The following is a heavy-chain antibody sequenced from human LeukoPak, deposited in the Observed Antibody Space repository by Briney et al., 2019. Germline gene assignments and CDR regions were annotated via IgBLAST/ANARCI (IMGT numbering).Heavy chain of an antibody. CDR1: GGSISSSSYY. D-gene: IGHD3-10*01. V-gene: IGHV4-39*07. Sequence: SETLSLTCTVSGGSISSSSYYWGWIRQPPGKGLEWIGSIYYSGSTYYNPSLKSRVTISVDTSKNQFSLKLSSVTAADTAVYYCARERRRITMVRGVPFDYWGQGTLVTVSS. J-gene: IGHJ4*02. CDR2: IYYSGST. CDR3: ARERRRITMVRGVPFDY.